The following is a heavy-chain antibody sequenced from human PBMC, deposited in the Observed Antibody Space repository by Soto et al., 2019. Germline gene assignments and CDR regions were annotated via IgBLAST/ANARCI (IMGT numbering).Heavy chain of an antibody. J-gene: IGHJ4*02. CDR1: GFTFSSYG. D-gene: IGHD3-9*01. CDR3: ARVVRYSQFDY. V-gene: IGHV3-7*01. CDR2: MDQDGSEK. Sequence: GGSLRLSCAASGFTFSSYGMHWLRQAPGKGLEWVANMDQDGSEKNYVDSVKRRFTISRDNAKKSLYLQMNSLRAEDSAVSYCARVVRYSQFDYWGQGTPVTVS.